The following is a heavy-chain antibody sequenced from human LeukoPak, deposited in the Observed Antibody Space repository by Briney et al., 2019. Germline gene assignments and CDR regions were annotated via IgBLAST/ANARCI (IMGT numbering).Heavy chain of an antibody. D-gene: IGHD3-10*01. V-gene: IGHV3-48*01. CDR2: ISSSSSTI. Sequence: GGSLRLSCAASGFTFSSYSMNWVRQAPGKGLEWVSYISSSSSTIYYADSVKGRFTISRGNSKNTLYLQMNSLRAEDTAVYYCARSYYGSESPFGYWGQGTLVTVSS. CDR1: GFTFSSYS. J-gene: IGHJ4*02. CDR3: ARSYYGSESPFGY.